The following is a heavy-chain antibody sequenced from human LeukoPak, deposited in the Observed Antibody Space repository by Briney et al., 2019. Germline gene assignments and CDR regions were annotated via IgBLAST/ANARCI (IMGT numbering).Heavy chain of an antibody. Sequence: GRSLRLSCAASGLTFSNYGMHWVRRAPGKGLEWVAVIWSGGDNEYYADSVKGRFAISRDNSRNTLYLQMNSLRAEDTAIYYCAKDMTKAGSGMDVWGQGTTVPVSS. CDR2: IWSGGDNE. CDR1: GLTFSNYG. J-gene: IGHJ6*02. CDR3: AKDMTKAGSGMDV. V-gene: IGHV3-33*06. D-gene: IGHD3-16*01.